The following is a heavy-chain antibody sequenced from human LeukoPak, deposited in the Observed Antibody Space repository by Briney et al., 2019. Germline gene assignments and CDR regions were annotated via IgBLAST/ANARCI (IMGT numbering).Heavy chain of an antibody. CDR1: GGSISIYS. CDR2: FYISGST. V-gene: IGHV4-4*07. CDR3: ARDRTGWFDP. J-gene: IGHJ5*02. Sequence: SETLSLTCTVSGGSISIYSWSWIRQPAGKGPEWIGRFYISGSTHYSPPLKGRVTVSLDKSRNQFSLKMSSVTAADTAVYYCARDRTGWFDPWGQGILVTVPS.